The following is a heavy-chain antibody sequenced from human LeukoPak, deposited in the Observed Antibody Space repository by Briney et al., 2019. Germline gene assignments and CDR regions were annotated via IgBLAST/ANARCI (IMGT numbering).Heavy chain of an antibody. Sequence: SETLSLTCTVSGGSISSYYWSWIRQPPGKGLEWIGYIYYSGSTNYNPSLKSRVTISVDTSKNQFSLKLSSVTAADTAVYYCARQGRPTYHYDSSGYYFDYWGQGTLVTVSS. CDR2: IYYSGST. D-gene: IGHD3-22*01. CDR3: ARQGRPTYHYDSSGYYFDY. CDR1: GGSISSYY. V-gene: IGHV4-59*08. J-gene: IGHJ4*02.